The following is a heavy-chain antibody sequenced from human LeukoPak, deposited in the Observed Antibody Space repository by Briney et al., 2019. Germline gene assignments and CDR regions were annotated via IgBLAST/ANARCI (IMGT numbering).Heavy chain of an antibody. Sequence: ASVKVSCKASGDMFTNYDINWVRQATGQGLEWMGWMNPNSGDTGYSQKLQGRVTMTRDTSISTAYMELSSLRSEDTAVYYCARGRGVGATTLDYWGQGTLVTVSS. CDR1: GDMFTNYD. J-gene: IGHJ4*02. V-gene: IGHV1-8*01. CDR2: MNPNSGDT. D-gene: IGHD1-26*01. CDR3: ARGRGVGATTLDY.